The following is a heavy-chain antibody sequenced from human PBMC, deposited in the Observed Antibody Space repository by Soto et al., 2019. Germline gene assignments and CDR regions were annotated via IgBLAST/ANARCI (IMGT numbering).Heavy chain of an antibody. Sequence: GGSLRLSCAASGFTFSSYGMHWVRQAPGKGLEWVAVISYDGSNKYYADSVKGRFTISRDNYKNTLYLQMNSLRAEDTAVYYCAKDLGCGDYYYGMDVWGQGTTVTVSS. D-gene: IGHD3-10*01. CDR2: ISYDGSNK. CDR1: GFTFSSYG. J-gene: IGHJ6*02. CDR3: AKDLGCGDYYYGMDV. V-gene: IGHV3-30*18.